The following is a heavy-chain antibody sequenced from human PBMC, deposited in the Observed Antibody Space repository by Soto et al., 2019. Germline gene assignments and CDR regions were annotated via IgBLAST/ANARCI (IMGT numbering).Heavy chain of an antibody. D-gene: IGHD1-26*01. CDR1: GGSFSGYY. Sequence: QVQLQESGPGLVKPSETLSLTCTVSGGSFSGYYWSWIRQPAGKGLEWIGRIYTTGSTNCNPSLKSRVTMSVATSKSQFSLKLTSLTAADTAVYYCARAKGGSSLAFDVWGQGTMVTVSS. J-gene: IGHJ3*01. V-gene: IGHV4-4*07. CDR2: IYTTGST. CDR3: ARAKGGSSLAFDV.